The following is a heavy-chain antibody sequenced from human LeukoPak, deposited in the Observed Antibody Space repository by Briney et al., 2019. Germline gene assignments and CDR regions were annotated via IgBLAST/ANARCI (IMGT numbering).Heavy chain of an antibody. CDR2: ISGSGGT. D-gene: IGHD6-19*01. J-gene: IGHJ4*02. V-gene: IGHV3-23*01. Sequence: GGSLRLSCAGSGFTFSSYAMSWVRQAPGKGLEGVSGISGSGGTYHADSVKGRFTISRDNPKKTLYLQMNSLRAEDAAIYYCARDLAVAGNGHFWGQGTLVTVSS. CDR1: GFTFSSYA. CDR3: ARDLAVAGNGHF.